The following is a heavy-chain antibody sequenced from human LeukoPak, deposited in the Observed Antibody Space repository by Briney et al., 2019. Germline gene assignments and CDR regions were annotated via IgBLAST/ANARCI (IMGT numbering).Heavy chain of an antibody. CDR1: GYTFASYD. Sequence: ASVKVSCKASGYTFASYDINWVRQATGHGLEWMGWVNPNSNFAGYAQKFQGRLNITRDNSIRTVYMELSSLRSEDTAVYYCARGDRVRGGGTADFWGQGTLVTVSS. J-gene: IGHJ1*01. D-gene: IGHD3-10*02. V-gene: IGHV1-8*03. CDR2: VNPNSNFA. CDR3: ARGDRVRGGGTADF.